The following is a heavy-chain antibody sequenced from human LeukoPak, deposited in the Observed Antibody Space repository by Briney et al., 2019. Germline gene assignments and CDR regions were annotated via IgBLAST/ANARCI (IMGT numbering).Heavy chain of an antibody. CDR1: GGSISSSSYY. D-gene: IGHD2-15*01. CDR2: IYYSGST. CDR3: ATDTPTATIY. V-gene: IGHV4-31*03. Sequence: SETLSLTCTVSGGSISSSSYYWSWIRQHPGKGLEWIGHIYYSGSTSYNTSLKSRVTISVDTSKNQFSLKLSSVTAADTAVYYCATDTPTATIYWGQGTLVTVSS. J-gene: IGHJ4*02.